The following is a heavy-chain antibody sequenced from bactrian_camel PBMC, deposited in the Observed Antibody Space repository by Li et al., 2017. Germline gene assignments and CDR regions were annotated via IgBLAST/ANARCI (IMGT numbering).Heavy chain of an antibody. CDR1: AYTPANVR. Sequence: QLVESGGGSVQAGGSLRLSCAFDAYTPANVRMAWFRQAPGKEREGVASLASDGSSIYANSLKGRFTISQDSARNTVYLQMNNLQPEDTATYHCAEGRGSRGEHCYSLNYWGQGTQVTVS. D-gene: IGHD6*01. J-gene: IGHJ4*01. CDR3: AEGRGSRGEHCYSLNY. CDR2: LASDGSS. V-gene: IGHV3S53*01.